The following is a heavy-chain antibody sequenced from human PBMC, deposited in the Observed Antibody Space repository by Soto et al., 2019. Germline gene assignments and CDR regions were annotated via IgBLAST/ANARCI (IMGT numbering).Heavy chain of an antibody. V-gene: IGHV3-23*01. CDR1: GFTFSSYA. CDR2: ICGSGGAT. D-gene: IGHD2-15*01. J-gene: IGHJ4*02. Sequence: EVQLLESGGGLVQPGGSLRLSCAAYGFTFSSYAMSWVRQAPGKGLEWVSAICGSGGATYYTDSVKGRFTISRDNSKNTLHLQMNNLRAEDTAIYYCAKGSGGNCYSHFDYCGQGTLVTVSS. CDR3: AKGSGGNCYSHFDY.